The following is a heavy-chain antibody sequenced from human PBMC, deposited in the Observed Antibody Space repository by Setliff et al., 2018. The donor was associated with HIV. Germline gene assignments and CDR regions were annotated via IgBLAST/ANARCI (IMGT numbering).Heavy chain of an antibody. V-gene: IGHV1-18*01. Sequence: ASVKVSCKASGYTFKTYGISWVRQAPGHGLEWMGWISPYNGHTKYAEKFQGRVTMTTDTSTTTAYMDLKSLTSDDTATYFCARLGSGWSDSYYYAMDIWGQGTTVTV. CDR1: GYTFKTYG. CDR3: ARLGSGWSDSYYYAMDI. CDR2: ISPYNGHT. D-gene: IGHD6-19*01. J-gene: IGHJ6*02.